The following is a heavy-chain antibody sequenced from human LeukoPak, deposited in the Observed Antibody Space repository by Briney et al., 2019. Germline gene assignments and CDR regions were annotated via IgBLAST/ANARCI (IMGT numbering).Heavy chain of an antibody. J-gene: IGHJ4*02. CDR3: ARELYYDFWSGYGFDY. CDR1: GLTFSSYG. Sequence: PGRSLRLSCAASGLTFSSYGMHWVRQAPGKGLEWVAVIWYDGSNKYYADSVKGRFTISRDNSKNTLYLQMNSLRAEDTAVYYCARELYYDFWSGYGFDYWGQGTLVTVSS. D-gene: IGHD3-3*01. CDR2: IWYDGSNK. V-gene: IGHV3-33*01.